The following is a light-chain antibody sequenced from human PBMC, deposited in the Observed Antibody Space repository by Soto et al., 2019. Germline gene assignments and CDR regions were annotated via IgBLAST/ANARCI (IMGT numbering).Light chain of an antibody. J-gene: IGLJ2*01. Sequence: QLVLTQSPSASASLGASVKLTCTLSSGHSSYAIAWHQQQPEKGPRYLMKLNNDGSHSKGDGIPDRFSGSSSGAERYLTISSLQSEDEADYSCQTWGTDFSVVFGGGTKVTVL. CDR3: QTWGTDFSVV. CDR2: LNNDGSH. V-gene: IGLV4-69*01. CDR1: SGHSSYA.